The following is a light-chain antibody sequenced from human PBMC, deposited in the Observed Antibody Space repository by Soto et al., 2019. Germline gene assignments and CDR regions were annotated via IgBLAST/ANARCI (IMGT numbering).Light chain of an antibody. CDR1: QSIRNC. CDR2: SAS. CDR3: QHRPS. Sequence: IQVTQSPSSLSASVGDRVTITCRASQSIRNCLHWYQQKSGEAPKLLIFSASTLQSGVPSRFSGSGSRTDFTLTINGLQPEDFATYYCQHRPSFGGGTKVEIK. J-gene: IGKJ4*01. V-gene: IGKV1-39*01.